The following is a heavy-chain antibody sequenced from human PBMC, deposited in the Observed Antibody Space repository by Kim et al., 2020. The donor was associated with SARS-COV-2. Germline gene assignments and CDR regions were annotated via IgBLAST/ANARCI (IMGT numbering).Heavy chain of an antibody. CDR3: VRDRMGGAFDI. D-gene: IGHD3-16*01. CDR2: ITKSSTTI. V-gene: IGHV3-48*02. CDR1: GFTFSAYD. J-gene: IGHJ3*02. Sequence: GGSLRLSCATSGFTFSAYDMNWVRRAPGKGLEWLSFITKSSTTIYYADSVMGRFTISRDNAKNSLYLQMNSLRDAYTALYYCVRDRMGGAFDIWGQGTMV.